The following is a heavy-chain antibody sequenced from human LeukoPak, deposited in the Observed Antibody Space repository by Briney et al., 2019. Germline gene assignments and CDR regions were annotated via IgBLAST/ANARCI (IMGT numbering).Heavy chain of an antibody. CDR3: VGSGYYQWYFDY. CDR1: GGSISSSSYY. Sequence: SETLSLTCTISGGSISSSSYYWGWIRQPPGMGLEWIGSIYYSGSTYYNPSLKSRVTISVDASKNQFSLKLSSVTAADTAVYYCVGSGYYQWYFDYWGQGTLVTVSS. V-gene: IGHV4-39*01. CDR2: IYYSGST. J-gene: IGHJ4*02. D-gene: IGHD3-22*01.